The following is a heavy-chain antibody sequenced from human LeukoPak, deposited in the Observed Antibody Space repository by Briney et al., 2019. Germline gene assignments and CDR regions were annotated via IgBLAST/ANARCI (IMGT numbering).Heavy chain of an antibody. D-gene: IGHD3-16*01. CDR2: IYTSGST. CDR3: ARKVYVWGDDALDI. CDR1: GGSIISYY. J-gene: IGHJ3*02. Sequence: PETLSLTCTVSGGSIISYYWSWIRQPPGKGLEWIVYIYTSGSTTNNPSLKSRVTISADTSKTQFSLNLSSVTAADTAVYYCARKVYVWGDDALDIWGQGTMVTVSS. V-gene: IGHV4-4*09.